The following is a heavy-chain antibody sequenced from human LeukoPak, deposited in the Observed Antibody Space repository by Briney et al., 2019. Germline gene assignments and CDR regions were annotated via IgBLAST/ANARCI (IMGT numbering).Heavy chain of an antibody. D-gene: IGHD3-22*01. J-gene: IGHJ6*02. CDR2: ISSSGSTI. CDR3: ARVGFYFDTSGYSYYYYGMDV. CDR1: GFTFSSYS. Sequence: GGSLRLSCAASGFTFSSYSMNWVRQAPGKGLEWVSYISSSGSTIYYADSVKGRFTMSRDNAKNSLYLQMNSLRAEDTAVYYCARVGFYFDTSGYSYYYYGMDVWGQGTTVTVSS. V-gene: IGHV3-48*04.